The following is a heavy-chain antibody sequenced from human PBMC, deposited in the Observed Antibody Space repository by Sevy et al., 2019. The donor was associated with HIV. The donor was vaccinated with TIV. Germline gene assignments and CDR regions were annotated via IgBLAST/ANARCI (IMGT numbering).Heavy chain of an antibody. CDR3: ALERLSSDVAEYFQN. CDR1: GFTFSSYS. D-gene: IGHD1-1*01. J-gene: IGHJ1*01. V-gene: IGHV3-30-3*01. Sequence: GGSLTLSCATSGFTFSSYSMHWVRHAPGKGLEWVATISYDGINKHYADSVKGRFTISRDNFKNSLSLQMNSLRAEDTAVYFCALERLSSDVAEYFQNWGQGTLVTVSS. CDR2: ISYDGINK.